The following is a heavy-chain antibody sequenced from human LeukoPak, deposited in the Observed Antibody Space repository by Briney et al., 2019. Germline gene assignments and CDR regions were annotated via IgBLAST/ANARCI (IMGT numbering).Heavy chain of an antibody. D-gene: IGHD3-10*01. Sequence: SETLSLTCAVYGGSFSGYYWSWIRQPPGKGLEWIGEINHSGSTNYNPSLKSRVTISVDTSKNQFSLKLSSVTAADTAVYYCARAKGGSGSYYGGYYYYYYYMDVWGKGTTVTVSS. V-gene: IGHV4-34*01. CDR1: GGSFSGYY. CDR2: INHSGST. J-gene: IGHJ6*03. CDR3: ARAKGGSGSYYGGYYYYYYYMDV.